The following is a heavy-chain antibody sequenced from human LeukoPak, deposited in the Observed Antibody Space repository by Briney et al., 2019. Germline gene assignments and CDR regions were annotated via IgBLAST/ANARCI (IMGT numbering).Heavy chain of an antibody. D-gene: IGHD3-22*01. J-gene: IGHJ4*02. CDR2: IIPIFGTA. V-gene: IGHV1-69*05. CDR3: ARGRREYYYDSSGYYYPH. Sequence: SVKVSCKASGGTFSSYAISWVRQAPGQGLEWMGGIIPIFGTANYAQKFQGRVTITTDESTSTAYMELSSLRSEDTAVYYCARGRREYYYDSSGYYYPHWGQGTLVTVSS. CDR1: GGTFSSYA.